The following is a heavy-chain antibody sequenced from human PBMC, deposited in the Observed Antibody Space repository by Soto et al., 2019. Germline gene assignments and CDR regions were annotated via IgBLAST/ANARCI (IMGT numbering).Heavy chain of an antibody. V-gene: IGHV2-5*02. J-gene: IGHJ4*02. Sequence: GSGPTLVNPTQTLTLTCTFSGFSLSTREVGVGWIRQPPGKALEWLALIYWDDDKRYRPSLKSRLTIAKDTSKNLVILIMTNMDPEDTATYYCAHRAYYYGSGSYYTHWGQGMLVTVSS. D-gene: IGHD3-10*01. CDR2: IYWDDDK. CDR1: GFSLSTREVG. CDR3: AHRAYYYGSGSYYTH.